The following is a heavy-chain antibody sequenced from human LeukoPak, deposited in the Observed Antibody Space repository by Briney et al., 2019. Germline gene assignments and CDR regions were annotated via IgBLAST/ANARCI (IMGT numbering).Heavy chain of an antibody. D-gene: IGHD3-10*01. J-gene: IGHJ4*02. Sequence: ASVKVSCKASGGTFSSYAISWVRQAPGQGLEWMGRIIPILGIANYAQKFQGRVTITADKSTSTAYVELSSLRSEDTAVYYCARDQGFGELLFPFDYWGQGTLVTVSS. V-gene: IGHV1-69*04. CDR2: IIPILGIA. CDR3: ARDQGFGELLFPFDY. CDR1: GGTFSSYA.